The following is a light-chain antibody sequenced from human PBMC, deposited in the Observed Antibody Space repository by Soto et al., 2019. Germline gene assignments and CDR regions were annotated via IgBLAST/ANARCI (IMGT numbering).Light chain of an antibody. V-gene: IGKV1-12*01. CDR1: QGVSSW. Sequence: DIQMTQSPSSVSASVGDRVTITCRASQGVSSWLAWYQQRPGRAPKLLMYDVSTLQSGVPSRFSGSGSGTVFTLTISRLQPEDFATYYCHQANSFPLTFGGGPKVEIK. CDR3: HQANSFPLT. CDR2: DVS. J-gene: IGKJ4*01.